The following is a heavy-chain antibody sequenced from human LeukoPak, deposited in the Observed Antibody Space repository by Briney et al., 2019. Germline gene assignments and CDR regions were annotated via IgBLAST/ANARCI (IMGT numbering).Heavy chain of an antibody. D-gene: IGHD3-3*01. CDR2: INHSGST. CDR1: GGSFSGYY. CDR3: ARGVRFLEWFPAYFDY. V-gene: IGHV4-34*01. Sequence: PSETLSLTCAVYGGSFSGYYWSWIRQPPGKGLEWIGEINHSGSTNYNPPLKSRVTISVDTSKNQFSLKLSSVTAADTAVYYCARGVRFLEWFPAYFDYWGQGTLVTVSS. J-gene: IGHJ4*02.